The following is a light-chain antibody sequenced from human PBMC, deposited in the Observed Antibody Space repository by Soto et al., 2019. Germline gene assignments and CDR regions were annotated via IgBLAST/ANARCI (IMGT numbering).Light chain of an antibody. CDR3: PQYGSSLWT. J-gene: IGKJ1*01. V-gene: IGKV3-20*01. CDR1: QTISSTY. CDR2: GAS. Sequence: EIVLTQSPGTLSLSPGERATLSCRASQTISSTYLTWYQQKPGQAPRLLIYGASSRATGIPDRFSGSGSGTDFTLTINRLEPEDFAVYYCPQYGSSLWTFGQGTKVEVK.